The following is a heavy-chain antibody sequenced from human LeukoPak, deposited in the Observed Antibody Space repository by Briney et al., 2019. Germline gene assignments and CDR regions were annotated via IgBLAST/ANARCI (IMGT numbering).Heavy chain of an antibody. V-gene: IGHV4-59*01. J-gene: IGHJ6*03. CDR2: IYYRGSA. D-gene: IGHD3-10*01. CDR3: ARQTGVYYYMDV. Sequence: SETLSLTCTVSGASSSSYYWSWIRQPPGKGLEWIGYIYYRGSANYNPSLKSRVTISVDTSKNQIPLRLTSVSAADTAVYYCARQTGVYYYMDVWGKGTTVTVSS. CDR1: GASSSSYY.